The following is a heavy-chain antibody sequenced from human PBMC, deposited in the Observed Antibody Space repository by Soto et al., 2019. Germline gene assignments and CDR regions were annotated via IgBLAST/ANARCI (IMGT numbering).Heavy chain of an antibody. CDR2: IIPIFGTA. CDR3: ARHSCCSTPNYYYGMDV. J-gene: IGHJ6*02. Sequence: QVQLVQSGAEVKKPGSSVKVSCKASGGTFSSYAISWVRQAPGQGLEWMGGIIPIFGTANYAQKFQGIVTITADESTSTAYMELSSLRSEDTAVYYCARHSCCSTPNYYYGMDVWGQGTTVTVSS. D-gene: IGHD2-15*01. V-gene: IGHV1-69*12. CDR1: GGTFSSYA.